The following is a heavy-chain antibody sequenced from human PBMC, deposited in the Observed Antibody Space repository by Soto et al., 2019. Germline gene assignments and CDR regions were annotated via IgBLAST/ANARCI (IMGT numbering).Heavy chain of an antibody. CDR1: GYTFTSYG. J-gene: IGHJ6*03. D-gene: IGHD3-10*01. CDR3: ARDSMVRGVIDYYYYYMDV. CDR2: ISAYNGNT. Sequence: ASVKVSCKASGYTFTSYGISWVRQAPGQGLEWMGWISAYNGNTNYAQKLQGRVTMTTDTSTSTAYMELRSLRSDDTAVYYCARDSMVRGVIDYYYYYMDVLGKGTTVTVSS. V-gene: IGHV1-18*01.